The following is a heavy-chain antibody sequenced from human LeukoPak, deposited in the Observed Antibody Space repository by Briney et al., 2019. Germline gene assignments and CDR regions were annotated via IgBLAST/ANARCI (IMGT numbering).Heavy chain of an antibody. CDR1: GFTFSSYG. J-gene: IGHJ4*02. D-gene: IGHD6-19*01. Sequence: PGGSLRLSCAASGFTFSSYGMSWVRQAPGKGLEWVSAISGSGGSTYYADSVKGRFTISRDNSKNTLYLQMNSLRAEDTAVYYCARGLTVIGYSSGWYKEAADYWGQGTLVTVSS. CDR2: ISGSGGST. V-gene: IGHV3-23*01. CDR3: ARGLTVIGYSSGWYKEAADY.